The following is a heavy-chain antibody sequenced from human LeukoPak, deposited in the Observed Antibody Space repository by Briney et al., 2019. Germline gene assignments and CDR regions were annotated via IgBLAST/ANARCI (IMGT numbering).Heavy chain of an antibody. CDR2: ITSKSTTI. CDR3: ARERGYCAGDSCYGFDY. V-gene: IGHV3-48*01. J-gene: IGHJ4*02. D-gene: IGHD2-15*01. Sequence: PGGSLILSCAASGFTFSIYSMDWVRQAPGKGLEWVSKITSKSTTIYYADSVKGRFTISRDNAKNSLYLQMNSLRAEDTAVYYCARERGYCAGDSCYGFDYWGQGILVTVSS. CDR1: GFTFSIYS.